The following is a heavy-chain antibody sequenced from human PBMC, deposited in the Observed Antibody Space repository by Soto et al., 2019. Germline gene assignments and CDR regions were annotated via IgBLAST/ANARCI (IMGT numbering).Heavy chain of an antibody. CDR1: GFTFDDYA. D-gene: IGHD2-21*01. CDR3: AKSISYPYYFDY. V-gene: IGHV3-9*01. Sequence: EVQLVESGGGLVQPGRSLRLSCAASGFTFDDYAMHWVRQAPGKGLEWVSGISWNSGSIGYADSVKGRFTISRDNAKNALYRQMNSLRAEDTALYYCAKSISYPYYFDYWGQGTLVTVSS. CDR2: ISWNSGSI. J-gene: IGHJ4*02.